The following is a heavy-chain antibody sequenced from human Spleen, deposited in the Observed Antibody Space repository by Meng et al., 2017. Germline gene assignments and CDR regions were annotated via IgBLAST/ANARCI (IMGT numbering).Heavy chain of an antibody. D-gene: IGHD6-13*01. J-gene: IGHJ3*02. Sequence: ASVKVSCKASGYTFTSYYMHWVRQAPGQGLEWMGWISPDSGDTNNAQKLQGRVTMTTDTSTSTAYMELRSLRSDDTALYFCARDDPFSSSWFAFDIWGQGTLVTVSS. V-gene: IGHV1-18*04. CDR3: ARDDPFSSSWFAFDI. CDR1: GYTFTSYY. CDR2: ISPDSGDT.